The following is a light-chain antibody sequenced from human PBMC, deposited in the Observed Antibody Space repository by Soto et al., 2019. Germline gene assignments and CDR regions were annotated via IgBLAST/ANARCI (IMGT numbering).Light chain of an antibody. CDR1: QSVSGN. V-gene: IGKV3-20*01. J-gene: IGKJ5*01. CDR2: GAY. CDR3: QQYGSSPQF. Sequence: EIVVTHSLVTASVYPGERATLSCRASQSVSGNLGWYQQKAGQAHRLLIYGAYSRATGIPDRFSGSGSGTDFTLTISILEPEDFTLYYSQQYGSSPQFFGQGTRLEIK.